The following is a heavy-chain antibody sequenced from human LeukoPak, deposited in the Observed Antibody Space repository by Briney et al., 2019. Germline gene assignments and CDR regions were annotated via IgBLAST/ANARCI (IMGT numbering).Heavy chain of an antibody. V-gene: IGHV4-34*01. CDR2: INHSGGT. J-gene: IGHJ4*02. Sequence: SETLSLTCAVYGGSFSGYYWSWIRQPPGKGLEWIGEINHSGGTNYNPSLKSRVTISVDTSKNQFSLKLSSVTAADTAVYYCARSRDYDFWSGYYGFDYWGQGTLVTVSS. D-gene: IGHD3-3*01. CDR1: GGSFSGYY. CDR3: ARSRDYDFWSGYYGFDY.